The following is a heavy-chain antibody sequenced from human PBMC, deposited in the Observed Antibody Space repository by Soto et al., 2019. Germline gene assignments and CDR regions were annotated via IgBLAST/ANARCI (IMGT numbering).Heavy chain of an antibody. J-gene: IGHJ5*02. CDR3: AAFDPGPMGFDP. V-gene: IGHV1-58*01. CDR1: GLTFSSSA. Sequence: SVKVSCKASGLTFSSSAVQWVRQARGQRLEWIGKIVVGSGNTNYAQKFQERVTITRDMSTSTAYMELSSLRSEDTAFYYCAAFDPGPMGFDPWGQGTLVTVSS. CDR2: IVVGSGNT. D-gene: IGHD3-9*01.